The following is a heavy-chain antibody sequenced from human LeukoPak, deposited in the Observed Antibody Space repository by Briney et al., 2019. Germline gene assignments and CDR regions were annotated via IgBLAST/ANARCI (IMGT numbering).Heavy chain of an antibody. CDR1: GGTFSSYA. Sequence: SVKVSCKASGGTFSSYAISWVRQAPGQGLEWMGGIIPIFGTANYAQKFQGRVTITADESTSTAYMELSSLRSGDTAVYYCARERYNWNSNHLFDYWGQGTLVTVSS. CDR2: IIPIFGTA. V-gene: IGHV1-69*13. D-gene: IGHD1-7*01. CDR3: ARERYNWNSNHLFDY. J-gene: IGHJ4*02.